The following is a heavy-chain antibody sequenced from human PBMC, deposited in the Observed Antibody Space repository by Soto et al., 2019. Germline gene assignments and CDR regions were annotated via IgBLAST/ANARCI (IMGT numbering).Heavy chain of an antibody. CDR1: RGSFSGFY. CDR3: ARGRGYVYGYNFYGMDV. D-gene: IGHD5-18*01. V-gene: IGHV4-34*01. CDR2: INHSGST. Sequence: SETLSLTCGVYRGSFSGFYWTWVRQTPGKGLEWIGEINHSGSTNYNPSLKNRVTISVDRSTNYFSLRMTSVTAADAAVYYCARGRGYVYGYNFYGMDVWGQGTTVTVSS. J-gene: IGHJ6*02.